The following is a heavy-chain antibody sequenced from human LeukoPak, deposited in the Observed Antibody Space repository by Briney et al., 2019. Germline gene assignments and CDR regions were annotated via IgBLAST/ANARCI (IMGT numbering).Heavy chain of an antibody. CDR3: AKDLEAVRYFDWLLSYAFDI. J-gene: IGHJ3*02. D-gene: IGHD3-9*01. CDR2: ISWNSGSI. Sequence: GGSLRLSCVVSGFTFNNGWMNWVRQAPGKGLEWVSGISWNSGSIGYADSVKGRFTISRDNAKNSLYLQMNSLIAEDTALYYCAKDLEAVRYFDWLLSYAFDIWGHGTMVTVSS. CDR1: GFTFNNGW. V-gene: IGHV3-9*01.